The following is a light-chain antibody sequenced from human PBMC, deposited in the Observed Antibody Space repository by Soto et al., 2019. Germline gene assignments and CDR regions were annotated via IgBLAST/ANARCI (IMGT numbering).Light chain of an antibody. J-gene: IGKJ4*01. CDR3: QQYAGSPLT. V-gene: IGKV3-20*01. CDR1: QSVGNNY. CDR2: SAS. Sequence: ENVLTQSPDTLSLSPGERAIISCRASQSVGNNYLGWFQQKPGRAPRLVIYSASNRATGVPDRFSGSGSGTDFTLTIGRLEPEDFAVYYCQQYAGSPLTFGGGTKVEI.